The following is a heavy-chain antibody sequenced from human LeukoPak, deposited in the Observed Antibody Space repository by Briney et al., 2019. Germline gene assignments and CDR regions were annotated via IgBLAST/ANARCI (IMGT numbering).Heavy chain of an antibody. CDR1: GFSFSSHA. V-gene: IGHV3-33*03. Sequence: GGSLRLSCAASGFSFSSHAMHWVRQAPGKGLEWVAVVWFDGSSTSYGDSVRGRFNISRDDSKNTVFLQMNSLSAEDSAVYYCAKDGDSYDSSGAFDYWGQGTLVTVSS. CDR3: AKDGDSYDSSGAFDY. CDR2: VWFDGSST. J-gene: IGHJ4*02. D-gene: IGHD3-22*01.